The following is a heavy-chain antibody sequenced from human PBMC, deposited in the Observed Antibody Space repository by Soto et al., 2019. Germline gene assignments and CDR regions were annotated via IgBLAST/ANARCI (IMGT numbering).Heavy chain of an antibody. V-gene: IGHV1-18*01. CDR1: GYAFTTYG. J-gene: IGHJ4*02. D-gene: IGHD2-2*01. CDR3: ARGKYGDY. Sequence: QGHLVQSGAEVKKPGASVKVSCKGSGYAFTTYGTTWVRQAPGQGLELMGWISAHNGNTNYAQKLQGRVTVTRDTSTSTAYMELRSLRSDDTAVYYCARGKYGDYWGQGALVNVSS. CDR2: ISAHNGNT.